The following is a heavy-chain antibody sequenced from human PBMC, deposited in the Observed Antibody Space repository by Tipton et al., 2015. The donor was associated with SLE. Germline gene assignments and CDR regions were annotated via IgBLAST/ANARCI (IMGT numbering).Heavy chain of an antibody. CDR1: GFTFSSFA. D-gene: IGHD3-16*01. J-gene: IGHJ4*02. CDR3: VAGGTHDLDY. CDR2: ISRSDGST. Sequence: SLRLSCAASGFTFSSFAMSWVRQAPGRGLEWVSAISRSDGSTYFADSVKGRFTISRDNAKNSLYLQMNSLRAEDTAVYYCVAGGTHDLDYWGQGTLATVSS. V-gene: IGHV3-23*01.